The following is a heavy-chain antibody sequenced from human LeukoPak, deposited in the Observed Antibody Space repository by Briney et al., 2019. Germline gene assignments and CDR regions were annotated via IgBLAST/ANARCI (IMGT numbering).Heavy chain of an antibody. J-gene: IGHJ4*02. Sequence: GGALRLSCAASGFTFSSYSMNWVRHAPGKGLEWVSSISSSSSHIYYADSVKGRFTISRDNAKNSLYLQMNSLRAEDTAVYYCARPGQYGGCDYWGEGTLVTVSS. CDR3: ARPGQYGGCDY. CDR2: ISSSSSHI. D-gene: IGHD5-12*01. V-gene: IGHV3-21*01. CDR1: GFTFSSYS.